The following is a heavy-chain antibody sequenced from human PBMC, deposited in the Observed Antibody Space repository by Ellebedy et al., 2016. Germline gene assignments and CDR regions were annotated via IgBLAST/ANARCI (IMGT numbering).Heavy chain of an antibody. CDR2: IKQDGSEK. CDR3: ARDSGSY. J-gene: IGHJ4*02. V-gene: IGHV3-7*04. D-gene: IGHD1-26*01. Sequence: GESLKISXAASGFTFSHYWMTWVRQAPGKGLEWVASIKQDGSEKYYVDSVKGRFTISRDNAKNSLYLQINSLRAEDTAVYYCARDSGSYWGQGTLVTVSS. CDR1: GFTFSHYW.